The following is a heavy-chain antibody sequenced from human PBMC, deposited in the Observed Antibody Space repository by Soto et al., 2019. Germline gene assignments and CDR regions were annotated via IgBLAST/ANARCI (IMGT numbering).Heavy chain of an antibody. V-gene: IGHV4-30-2*01. CDR3: ARDQLEGNWFDP. D-gene: IGHD1-1*01. CDR2: IYHSGST. CDR1: GGSISSGGYS. Sequence: QLQLQESGSGLVRPSQTLSLTCAVSGGSISSGGYSWNWIRQPPGKGLEWIGYIYHSGSTLYNPSLKSLVTISVDKSKNQCSLKLTSVTAADTAVYYCARDQLEGNWFDPWGQGTLVTVSS. J-gene: IGHJ5*02.